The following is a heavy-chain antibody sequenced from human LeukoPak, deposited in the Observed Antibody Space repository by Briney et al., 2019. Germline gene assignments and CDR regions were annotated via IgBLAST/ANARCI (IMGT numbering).Heavy chain of an antibody. D-gene: IGHD6-19*01. CDR1: GGSISSGSYY. J-gene: IGHJ6*03. V-gene: IGHV4-61*02. CDR2: IYPSGST. Sequence: TLSLTCTVSGGSISSGSYYWSWIRQPAGKGLEWIGRIYPSGSTNYNPSLKSRVTISVDTSKNQFSLKLSSVTAADTAVYYCARSPEGSGWPSSPYYYYMDVWGKGTTVTISS. CDR3: ARSPEGSGWPSSPYYYYMDV.